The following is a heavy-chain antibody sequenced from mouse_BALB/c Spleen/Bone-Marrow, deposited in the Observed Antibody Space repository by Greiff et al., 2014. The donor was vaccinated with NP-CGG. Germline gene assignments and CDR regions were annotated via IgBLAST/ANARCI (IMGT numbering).Heavy chain of an antibody. CDR2: INPSNGST. J-gene: IGHJ2*01. D-gene: IGHD2-14*01. CDR1: GYTFTSYW. CDR3: ARWYEGY. V-gene: IGHV1S81*02. Sequence: QVQLKESGAELVKPGASVKLSCKASGYTFTSYWMHWVKQRPGQGLEWIGEINPSNGSTNYNEKFKSKATLTVDKSSSTAYMQLSSLTSEDSAVYYCARWYEGYWGQGTTLTVSS.